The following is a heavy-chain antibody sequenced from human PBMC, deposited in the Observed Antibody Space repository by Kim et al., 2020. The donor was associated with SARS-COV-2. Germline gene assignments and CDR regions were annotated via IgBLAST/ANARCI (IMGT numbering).Heavy chain of an antibody. D-gene: IGHD3-22*01. CDR3: ARDVGEYDSFPPFDY. CDR2: IWYDGSNK. J-gene: IGHJ4*01. Sequence: GGSLRLSCAASGFTFSSYGMHWVRQAPGKGLEWVAVIWYDGSNKYYADFVKGRFTISRDNSKNTLYLRMNSLRAEDTAVYYCARDVGEYDSFPPFDYWG. V-gene: IGHV3-33*01. CDR1: GFTFSSYG.